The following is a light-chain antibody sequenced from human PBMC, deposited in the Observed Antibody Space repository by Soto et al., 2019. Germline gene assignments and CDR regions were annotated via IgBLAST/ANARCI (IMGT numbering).Light chain of an antibody. CDR3: QQLNSYPRT. Sequence: DIQLTQSPSFLSASVGDRVTITCRASQGISSYLAWYQQKPGQAPNLLIYAASTLQSGVPSRFSGSGSGTEFTLTSSSLQPEDFTTYYCQQLNSYPRTFGQGTKVEIK. CDR2: AAS. CDR1: QGISSY. V-gene: IGKV1-9*01. J-gene: IGKJ1*01.